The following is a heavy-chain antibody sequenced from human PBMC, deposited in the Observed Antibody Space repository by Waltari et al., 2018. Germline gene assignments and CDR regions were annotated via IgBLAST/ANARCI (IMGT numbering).Heavy chain of an antibody. V-gene: IGHV1-3*01. CDR3: ARDSSGYNYGFGY. D-gene: IGHD5-18*01. CDR2: INGGSGST. Sequence: QVQLVQSGAEVKEPGASVSVSCKASGYIFSDYAIHWVRQAPGQGPEWMGWINGGSGSTKSSQKFQGRLTIFGDTSSANTVYMELHRLTSADTAVYYCARDSSGYNYGFGYWGQGTLVIVS. J-gene: IGHJ4*02. CDR1: GYIFSDYA.